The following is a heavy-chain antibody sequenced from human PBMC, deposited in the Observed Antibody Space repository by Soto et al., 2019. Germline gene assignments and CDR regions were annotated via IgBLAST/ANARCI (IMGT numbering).Heavy chain of an antibody. CDR1: GGSFKSGSYY. Sequence: SETLSLTCTVSGGSFKSGSYYWSWVRQPPGKGLEWIGYVYYTGRTSYSPSLKSRVTISADTSKNQFSLILTSVTAADTAVYYCPREYDSILHWGPASLLTVSS. CDR2: VYYTGRT. CDR3: PREYDSILH. D-gene: IGHD2-15*01. V-gene: IGHV4-61*01. J-gene: IGHJ4*02.